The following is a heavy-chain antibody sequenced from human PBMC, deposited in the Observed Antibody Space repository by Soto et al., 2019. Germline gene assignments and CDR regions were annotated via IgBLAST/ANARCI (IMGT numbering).Heavy chain of an antibody. CDR1: GDTVSSNSAA. CDR2: TYYRSKWYN. D-gene: IGHD2-15*01. Sequence: SQTNSLTCAISGDTVSSNSAAWNWLRQSPSRGLEWLGRTYYRSKWYNDYAVSVKSRIGINPDTSKNQFSLQLNPVTPEDTAVYYCARDWLYGSGNYYYGMDVCGQGTTVTVSS. CDR3: ARDWLYGSGNYYYGMDV. V-gene: IGHV6-1*01. J-gene: IGHJ6*02.